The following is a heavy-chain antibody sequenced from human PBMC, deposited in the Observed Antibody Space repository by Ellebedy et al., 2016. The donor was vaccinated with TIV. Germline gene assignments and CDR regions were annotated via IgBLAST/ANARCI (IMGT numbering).Heavy chain of an antibody. V-gene: IGHV1-46*01. CDR2: INLSGDGT. Sequence: ASVKVSCKASGYTFTSYYMHWVRQAPGQGLEWMGIINLSGDGTSYAQKFQGRVTMTRDTSISAAYMELSRLTSDDTAVYYCARIGYSSGAADFDYWGQGTLVTVSS. CDR1: GYTFTSYY. D-gene: IGHD6-25*01. CDR3: ARIGYSSGAADFDY. J-gene: IGHJ4*02.